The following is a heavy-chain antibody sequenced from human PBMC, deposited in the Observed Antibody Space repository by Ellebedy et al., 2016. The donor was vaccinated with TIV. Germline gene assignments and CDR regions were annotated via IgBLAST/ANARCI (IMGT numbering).Heavy chain of an antibody. CDR1: GFTFSSYW. V-gene: IGHV3-23*01. CDR2: ISPGGHSP. CDR3: ARDGHCSGGSCYSGVDY. J-gene: IGHJ4*02. D-gene: IGHD2-15*01. Sequence: GESLKISCAASGFTFSSYWMSWVRQRPGKGLEWVAGISPGGHSPNYADSVRGRFTISRDNSKNTLYLQMNSLRAEDTAVYYCARDGHCSGGSCYSGVDYWGQGTLVTVSS.